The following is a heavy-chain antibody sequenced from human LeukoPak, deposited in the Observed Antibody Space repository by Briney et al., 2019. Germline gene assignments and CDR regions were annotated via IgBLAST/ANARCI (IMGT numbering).Heavy chain of an antibody. D-gene: IGHD3-9*01. CDR1: GFTFDDYG. Sequence: GGSLRLSCAASGFTFDDYGMSWVRQAPGKGLEWVSGVNWNGGSTGYADSVKGRFTISRDNAKNSLYLQMNSLRAEDTALYYCARDSDYDILTGYSPFDYWGQGTLVTVSS. V-gene: IGHV3-20*04. J-gene: IGHJ4*02. CDR3: ARDSDYDILTGYSPFDY. CDR2: VNWNGGST.